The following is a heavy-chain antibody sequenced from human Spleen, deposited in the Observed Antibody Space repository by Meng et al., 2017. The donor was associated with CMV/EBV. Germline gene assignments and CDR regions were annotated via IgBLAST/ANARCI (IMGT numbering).Heavy chain of an antibody. CDR2: IDWDDEK. J-gene: IGHJ5*01. D-gene: IGHD4-11*01. CDR3: AHRRAGVTTVFDF. CDR1: GFSPSTSGVS. Sequence: FPGFSPSTSGVSVGWIRQPPGKALEWLALIDWDDEKRYSSSLKGRLTITKDTSKNQVVLTMTNMDPVDTAAYYCAHRRAGVTTVFDFWGQGTLVTVSS. V-gene: IGHV2-5*02.